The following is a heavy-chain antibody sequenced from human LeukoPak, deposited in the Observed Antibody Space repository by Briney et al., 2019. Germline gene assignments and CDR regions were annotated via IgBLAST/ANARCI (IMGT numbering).Heavy chain of an antibody. CDR3: ARGRYSSSWAFTY. V-gene: IGHV3-21*01. D-gene: IGHD6-13*01. CDR1: GFTFSSYS. Sequence: GGSLRLSCAASGFTFSSYSMNWVRQAPGKGLEWVSSISSSSSYIYYADSVKGRFTISRDNAKNSLYLQMNSLRAEDTAVYYCARGRYSSSWAFTYWGQGTLVTVSS. J-gene: IGHJ4*02. CDR2: ISSSSSYI.